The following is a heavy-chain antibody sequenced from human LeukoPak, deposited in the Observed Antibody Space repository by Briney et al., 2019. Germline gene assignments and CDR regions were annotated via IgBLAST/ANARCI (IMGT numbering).Heavy chain of an antibody. CDR3: ASTVPNYYGSGSYYRYWFDP. J-gene: IGHJ5*02. Sequence: GGSLRLSCAASGFTFTNHAMQWVRQAPGKGLEYVSAISGNGGSTYYANSVKGRFTISRDNSKNTVYLQMDSLRAEDMAVYYCASTVPNYYGSGSYYRYWFDPWGQGTLVTVSS. D-gene: IGHD3-10*01. V-gene: IGHV3-64*01. CDR1: GFTFTNHA. CDR2: ISGNGGST.